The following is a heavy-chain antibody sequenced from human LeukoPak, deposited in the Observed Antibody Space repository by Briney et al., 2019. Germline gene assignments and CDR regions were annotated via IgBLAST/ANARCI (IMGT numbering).Heavy chain of an antibody. Sequence: PSETLSLTCTVSGDSISSWSYYWGWIRQPPGKGLEWIGSIYYSGSTYCNPSLKSRVTISVDTSKNQLSLKLSSVTAADTAVYYCASARTSSRSWFTFDYWGQGILVTVSS. CDR2: IYYSGST. CDR3: ASARTSSRSWFTFDY. CDR1: GDSISSWSYY. J-gene: IGHJ4*02. V-gene: IGHV4-39*01. D-gene: IGHD6-13*01.